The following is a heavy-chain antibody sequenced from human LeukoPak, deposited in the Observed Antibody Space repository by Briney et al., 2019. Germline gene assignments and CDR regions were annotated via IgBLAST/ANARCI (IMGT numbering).Heavy chain of an antibody. CDR3: SRENGAFSPFGY. CDR1: GGSISGYD. V-gene: IGHV4-4*07. D-gene: IGHD2-8*01. Sequence: SETLSLTCTVPGGSISGYDWTWIRQPAGKGLEWIGRIYTSGSTNYNPSLKSRVTMSVDKSKNLLFLKMTSVTAADTAVYYCSRENGAFSPFGYWGQGTLVTVSS. J-gene: IGHJ4*02. CDR2: IYTSGST.